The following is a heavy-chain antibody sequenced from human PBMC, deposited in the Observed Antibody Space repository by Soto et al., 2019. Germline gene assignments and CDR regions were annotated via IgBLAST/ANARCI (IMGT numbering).Heavy chain of an antibody. Sequence: GGSLRLSCAASGFTFSSYAMHWVRQAPGKGLEWVAVISYDGSNKYYADSVKGRFTISRDNSKNTLYLQMNSLRAEDTAVYYCASFTPCPGYSSSCPVDYWGQGTLVTVSS. V-gene: IGHV3-30-3*01. CDR1: GFTFSSYA. D-gene: IGHD6-13*01. CDR3: ASFTPCPGYSSSCPVDY. J-gene: IGHJ4*02. CDR2: ISYDGSNK.